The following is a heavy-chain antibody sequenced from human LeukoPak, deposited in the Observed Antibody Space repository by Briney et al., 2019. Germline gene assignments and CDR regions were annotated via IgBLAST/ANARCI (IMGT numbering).Heavy chain of an antibody. V-gene: IGHV1-2*04. CDR3: ARTSIAVAGTVDY. D-gene: IGHD6-19*01. CDR1: GYTFTGYY. J-gene: IGHJ4*02. CDR2: INPNSGGT. Sequence: GASVKVSCKASGYTFTGYYMHWVRQAPGQGLEWMGWINPNSGGTNYAQKFQGWVTMTRDTSISTAYMELSRLRSDDTAVYYCARTSIAVAGTVDYWGQGTLVTVSS.